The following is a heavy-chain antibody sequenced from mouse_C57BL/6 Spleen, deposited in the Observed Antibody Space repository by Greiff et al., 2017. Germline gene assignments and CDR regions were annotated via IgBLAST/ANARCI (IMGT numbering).Heavy chain of an antibody. Sequence: VQLKQSGAELVRPGASVKLSCTASGFNIKDYYMHWVKQRPEQGLEWIGRIDPEDGDTEYAPKFQGKATMTADTSSNTAYLQLSSLTSEDTAVYYCTTLGYDGYYAWFAYWGQGTLVTVSA. CDR1: GFNIKDYY. V-gene: IGHV14-1*01. CDR3: TTLGYDGYYAWFAY. D-gene: IGHD2-3*01. CDR2: IDPEDGDT. J-gene: IGHJ3*01.